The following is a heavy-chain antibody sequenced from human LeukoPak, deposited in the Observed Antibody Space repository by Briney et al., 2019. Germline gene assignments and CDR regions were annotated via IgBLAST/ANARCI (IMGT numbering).Heavy chain of an antibody. CDR1: GFTFRSYA. V-gene: IGHV3-30-3*01. CDR2: ISYDGSNK. D-gene: IGHD5-12*01. CDR3: ARGYSGYDSILDY. J-gene: IGHJ4*02. Sequence: GGSLRLSCAASGFTFRSYAVHWVRQAPGKGLEWVAVISYDGSNKYYADSVKGRFTISRDNSKNTLYLQMNSLRAEDTAVYYCARGYSGYDSILDYWGQGTLVTVSS.